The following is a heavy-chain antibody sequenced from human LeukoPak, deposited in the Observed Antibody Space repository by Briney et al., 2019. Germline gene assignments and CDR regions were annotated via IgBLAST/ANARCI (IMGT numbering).Heavy chain of an antibody. CDR3: ARDFGTTGWHTFDY. CDR2: TYYRSKWYN. Sequence: SQTLSLTCVVSGDSVSSKNGAWNWIRQSPSRGLEWLGRTYYRSKWYNDYAESMEGRMTISQDTSKSQYSLHLDSVTPDDTAVYYCARDFGTTGWHTFDYWGQGTLVTVSS. V-gene: IGHV6-1*01. J-gene: IGHJ4*02. D-gene: IGHD6-19*01. CDR1: GDSVSSKNGA.